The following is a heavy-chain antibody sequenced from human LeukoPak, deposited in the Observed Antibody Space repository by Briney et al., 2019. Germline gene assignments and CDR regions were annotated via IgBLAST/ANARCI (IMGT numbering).Heavy chain of an antibody. CDR1: GGSISSYY. J-gene: IGHJ6*02. Sequence: SETLSLTCTVSGGSISSYYWSWIRQPAGKGLEWIGRIYTSGSTNYNPSLKSRVTMSVDTSKNQLSLKLSSVTAADTAVYYCARDRGASGYYDFWSGYSLTYYYYGMDVWGQGTTVTVSS. CDR3: ARDRGASGYYDFWSGYSLTYYYYGMDV. D-gene: IGHD3-3*01. V-gene: IGHV4-4*07. CDR2: IYTSGST.